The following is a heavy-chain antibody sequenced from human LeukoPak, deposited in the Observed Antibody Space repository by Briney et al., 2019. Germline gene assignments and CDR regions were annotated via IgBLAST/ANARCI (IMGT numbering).Heavy chain of an antibody. J-gene: IGHJ4*02. V-gene: IGHV3-7*01. Sequence: GGSLRLSCAVSGFTFRSYAMSWVRQAPGKGLEWVANIKQDGSGKYYVDSVKGRFTISRDNAKNSLYLQMNSLRAEDTAVYYCARDFLSLPRDWGQGTLVTVSS. D-gene: IGHD3-16*02. CDR2: IKQDGSGK. CDR3: ARDFLSLPRD. CDR1: GFTFRSYA.